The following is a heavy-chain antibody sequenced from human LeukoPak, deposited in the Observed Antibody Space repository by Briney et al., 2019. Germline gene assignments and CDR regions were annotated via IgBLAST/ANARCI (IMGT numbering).Heavy chain of an antibody. D-gene: IGHD2-2*01. CDR3: AAVPDCSSTSCSTTY. J-gene: IGHJ4*02. CDR1: GFTFTSSA. Sequence: ASVKVSCKASGFTFTSSAVQWVRQARGQRLEWIGWIVVGSGNTNYAQKFQERVTITRDMSTSTVYMELSSLRSEDTAVYYCAAVPDCSSTSCSTTYWGQGTLVTVSS. V-gene: IGHV1-58*01. CDR2: IVVGSGNT.